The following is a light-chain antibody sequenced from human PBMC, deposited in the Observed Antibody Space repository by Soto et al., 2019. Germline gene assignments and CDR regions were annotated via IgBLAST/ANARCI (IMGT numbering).Light chain of an antibody. CDR2: EVN. V-gene: IGLV2-8*01. J-gene: IGLJ1*01. CDR3: SSYTNINTRACV. Sequence: QSALTQPPSASGSPGQSVTISCTGTSSDVGDYKYVSWYQQHPGKAPKLMIYEVNKRPSGVPDRFSGSKSGNTASLTVSGLQAEDEADYYCSSYTNINTRACVFGTGTKLTVL. CDR1: SSDVGDYKY.